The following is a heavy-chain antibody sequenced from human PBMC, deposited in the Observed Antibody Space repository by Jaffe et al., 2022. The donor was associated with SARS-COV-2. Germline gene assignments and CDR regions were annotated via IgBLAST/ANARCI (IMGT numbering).Heavy chain of an antibody. D-gene: IGHD3-10*01. J-gene: IGHJ1*01. CDR2: INHSGST. V-gene: IGHV4-34*01. Sequence: QVQIHQWGAGLLKPSETLFLTCAVYGGSFSGSYWSWIRQPPGKGLEWIGEINHSGSTNYNLSLKSRVTISVDTSKNQFSLNMSSVTAADTAVYYCARGRPGSGSYSFRFAEYFQHWGQGTLVTVSS. CDR3: ARGRPGSGSYSFRFAEYFQH. CDR1: GGSFSGSY.